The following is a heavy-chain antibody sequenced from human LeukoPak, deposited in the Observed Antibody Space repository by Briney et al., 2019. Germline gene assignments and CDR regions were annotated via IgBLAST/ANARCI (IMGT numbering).Heavy chain of an antibody. Sequence: GGSLRLSSSASGFIFSDYDMNCFRQAPGRGLEGTSSISGGSSHVYYGDSVKGRFSISRDNAMNSVFLQMNSLGVDDTAVYYCGRAFPPLRTASAGDLWGQGTLVTVSS. CDR1: GFIFSDYD. CDR3: GRAFPPLRTASAGDL. CDR2: ISGGSSHV. D-gene: IGHD3-16*01. V-gene: IGHV3-21*01. J-gene: IGHJ4*02.